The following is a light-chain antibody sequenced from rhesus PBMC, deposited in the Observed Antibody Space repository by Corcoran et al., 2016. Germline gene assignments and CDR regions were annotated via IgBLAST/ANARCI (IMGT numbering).Light chain of an antibody. CDR3: QHYYSTPLT. CDR1: QGITND. J-gene: IGKJ4*01. V-gene: IGKV1-25*01. CDR2: EAA. Sequence: DIQMTQSPSSLSASVGDRVTITCRASQGITNDLAWYQQKPGETPKLLISEAASLQSGIPSRFSGSGSGTEFTLTITSLQPEDFATYYCQHYYSTPLTFGGGTKVEIK.